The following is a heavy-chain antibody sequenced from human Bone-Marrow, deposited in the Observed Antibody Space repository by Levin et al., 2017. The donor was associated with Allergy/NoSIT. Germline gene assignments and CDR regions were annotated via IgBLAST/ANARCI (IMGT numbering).Heavy chain of an antibody. Sequence: GESLKISCAASGFTFSSYGMHWVRQAPGKGLEWVAVISYDGSNKYYADSVKGRFTISRDNSKNTLYLQMNSLRAEDTAVYYCAKGVPVGYCSGGSCYSIGYFDYWGQGTLVTVSS. CDR1: GFTFSSYG. D-gene: IGHD2-15*01. V-gene: IGHV3-30*18. CDR3: AKGVPVGYCSGGSCYSIGYFDY. CDR2: ISYDGSNK. J-gene: IGHJ4*02.